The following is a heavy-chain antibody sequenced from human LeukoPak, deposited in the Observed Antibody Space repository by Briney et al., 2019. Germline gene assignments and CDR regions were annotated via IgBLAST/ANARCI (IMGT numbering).Heavy chain of an antibody. J-gene: IGHJ4*02. Sequence: SETLSLTCTVSGGSISRYYWSWIRQPPGKGLEWIGYIYYSGSAKYNPSLKSRVTISVDTSKNQVSLKLGSVTAADAAVYYCARQYYYDSSGYFDYWGQGTLVTVCS. D-gene: IGHD3-22*01. CDR3: ARQYYYDSSGYFDY. V-gene: IGHV4-59*08. CDR2: IYYSGSA. CDR1: GGSISRYY.